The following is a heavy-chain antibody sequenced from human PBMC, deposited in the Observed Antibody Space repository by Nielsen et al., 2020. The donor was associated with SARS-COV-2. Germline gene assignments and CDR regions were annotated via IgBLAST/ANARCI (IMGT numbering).Heavy chain of an antibody. D-gene: IGHD3-22*01. CDR3: ARDRSYYYDPEVGGAFDI. CDR2: IIPIIGTA. J-gene: IGHJ3*02. CDR1: GGTFSSYA. Sequence: SVKVSCKASGGTFSSYAISWVRQAPGQGLEWMGRIIPIIGTANYAQKFQGRVTITADKSTSTAYMELSSLRSEDTAVYYCARDRSYYYDPEVGGAFDIWGQGTMVTVSS. V-gene: IGHV1-69*04.